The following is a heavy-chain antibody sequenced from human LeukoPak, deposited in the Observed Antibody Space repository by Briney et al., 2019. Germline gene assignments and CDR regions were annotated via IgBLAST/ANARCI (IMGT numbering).Heavy chain of an antibody. D-gene: IGHD5-18*01. CDR1: RGTLSSYA. V-gene: IGHV1-69*05. CDR2: IIPIFGTA. Sequence: ASVKVSCKASRGTLSSYAISWVRQAPGQGLEWMGRIIPIFGTANYAQKFQGRVTITTDESTSTAYMELSSLRSEDTAVYYCARVADTPMEYYFDYWGQGTLVTVSS. CDR3: ARVADTPMEYYFDY. J-gene: IGHJ4*02.